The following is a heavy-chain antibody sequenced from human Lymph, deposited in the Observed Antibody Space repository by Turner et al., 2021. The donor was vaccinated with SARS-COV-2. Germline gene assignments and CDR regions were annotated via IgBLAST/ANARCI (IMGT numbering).Heavy chain of an antibody. V-gene: IGHV3-23*01. D-gene: IGHD3-16*01. J-gene: IGHJ4*02. CDR1: GFTFSNYA. CDR3: AKSPLGEDYFDY. Sequence: EVQLLESGGDLVQPGGSLRLSCAAPGFTFSNYAMSWVRQAPGKGLEWVSDISGSGARTYYADSVKGRFTISRDNSKNTLFLQMNSLRGDDTAIYYCAKSPLGEDYFDYWGQGTLVTVSS. CDR2: ISGSGART.